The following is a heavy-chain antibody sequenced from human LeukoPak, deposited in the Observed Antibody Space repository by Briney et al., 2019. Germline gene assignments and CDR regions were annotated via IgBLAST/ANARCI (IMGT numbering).Heavy chain of an antibody. J-gene: IGHJ4*02. V-gene: IGHV4-28*01. CDR2: IYHSGTT. D-gene: IGHD3-10*01. CDR1: GYSITSSSW. CDR3: ARKENVYYYFDY. Sequence: SETLSLTCAVSGYSITSSSWWGWIRQPPGKGLGWIGYIYHSGTTYYNPSLQSRVTMSVDTSKNQFSLKLSSVTAVDTAVYYCARKENVYYYFDYWGQGTLVTVSS.